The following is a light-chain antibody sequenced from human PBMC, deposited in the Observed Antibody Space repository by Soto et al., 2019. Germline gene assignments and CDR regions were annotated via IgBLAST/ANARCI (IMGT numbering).Light chain of an antibody. CDR2: DVS. Sequence: EIVLTQSPATLSLSPGERATLSCRASQSVRSYLAWYQQKPGQAPRLLIYDVSNKATGIPARFSGSGSGTDFTLTISSLEPEDFAVYYCQQRSDWPPAFGGGTKVE. CDR1: QSVRSY. J-gene: IGKJ4*01. V-gene: IGKV3-11*01. CDR3: QQRSDWPPA.